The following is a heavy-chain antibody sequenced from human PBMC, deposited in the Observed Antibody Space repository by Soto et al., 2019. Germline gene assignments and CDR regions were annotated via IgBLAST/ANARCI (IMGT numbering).Heavy chain of an antibody. Sequence: QVQLQESGPGLVKPSETLSLSCTVSGGSISSYYWSWFRQSPGKRMEWIGYVHHSWGSSYNPSLQSRVAISLDPSKSQFSLKVPSVTATATAVYYCARQGFGPLHGLVDVWGQGTTVTVSS. J-gene: IGHJ6*02. CDR3: ARQGFGPLHGLVDV. CDR2: VHHSWGS. CDR1: GGSISSYY. D-gene: IGHD3-10*01. V-gene: IGHV4-59*08.